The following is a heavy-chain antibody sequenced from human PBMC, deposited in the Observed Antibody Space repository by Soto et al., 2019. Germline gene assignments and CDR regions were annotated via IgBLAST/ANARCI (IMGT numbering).Heavy chain of an antibody. CDR3: AASYSDSSAFDI. J-gene: IGHJ3*02. Sequence: GASVKVSCKASGFTFTGSAVRWVRQARGQRLEWIGWIVVGSGNTNYAQKFQERVTITRDMSTSTAYMDLSSLRSEDTAMYYCAASYSDSSAFDIWGQGTVVTVSS. CDR1: GFTFTGSA. V-gene: IGHV1-58*01. D-gene: IGHD3-22*01. CDR2: IVVGSGNT.